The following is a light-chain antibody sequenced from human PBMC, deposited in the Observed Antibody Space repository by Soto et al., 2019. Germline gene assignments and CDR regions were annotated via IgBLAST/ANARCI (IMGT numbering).Light chain of an antibody. Sequence: DIQMTQSPSSLSASVGDRVTITCQASQDVGNCLNWYQQKAGRAPKFLMQDASNLETGVPSRFSGSGSGEYSSFTITSLQPEDVATYYCQQCRDVPLTFGGGTKVEIK. J-gene: IGKJ4*01. CDR3: QQCRDVPLT. V-gene: IGKV1-33*01. CDR2: DAS. CDR1: QDVGNC.